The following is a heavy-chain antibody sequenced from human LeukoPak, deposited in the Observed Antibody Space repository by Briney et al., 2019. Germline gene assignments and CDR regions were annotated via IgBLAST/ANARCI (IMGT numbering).Heavy chain of an antibody. Sequence: GGSLRLSCSASGFTFSSYTMHWVRQASGKGLEYVSAISTNGGNTLYADSVKGRFTISRDNSKNTLYLQMSSLRAEDTAVYYCVRYYYDSTGYYDYWGQGTLVTVSS. V-gene: IGHV3-64D*06. CDR1: GFTFSSYT. D-gene: IGHD3-22*01. J-gene: IGHJ4*02. CDR2: ISTNGGNT. CDR3: VRYYYDSTGYYDY.